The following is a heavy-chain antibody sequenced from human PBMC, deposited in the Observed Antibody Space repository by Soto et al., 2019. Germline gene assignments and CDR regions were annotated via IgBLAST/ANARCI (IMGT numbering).Heavy chain of an antibody. V-gene: IGHV4-34*01. CDR1: GGSFSGYY. D-gene: IGHD2-15*01. J-gene: IGHJ5*02. CDR3: ARGGVVVVAATGKWFDP. Sequence: PSETLSLTCAVSGGSFSGYYWSWIRQPPGKGLEWIGEINHSGSTNYNPSLKSRVTISVDTSKNQFSLKLSSVTAADTAVYYCARGGVVVVAATGKWFDPWGQGTLVTVSS. CDR2: INHSGST.